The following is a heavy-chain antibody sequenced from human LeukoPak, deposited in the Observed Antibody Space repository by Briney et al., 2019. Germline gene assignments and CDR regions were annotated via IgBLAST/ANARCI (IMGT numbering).Heavy chain of an antibody. J-gene: IGHJ3*02. CDR3: ARDSPPVYYYDSSGPYAFDI. Sequence: GGSLRLSCAASGFTVSSNYMNWVRQAPGKGLEWVSSISSSSSYIYYADSVKGRFTISRDNAKNSLYLQMNSLRAEDTAVYYCARDSPPVYYYDSSGPYAFDIWGQGTMVTVSS. V-gene: IGHV3-21*01. D-gene: IGHD3-22*01. CDR1: GFTVSSNY. CDR2: ISSSSSYI.